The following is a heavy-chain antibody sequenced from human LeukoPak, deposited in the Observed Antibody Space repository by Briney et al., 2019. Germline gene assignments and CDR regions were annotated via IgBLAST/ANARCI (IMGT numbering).Heavy chain of an antibody. D-gene: IGHD7-27*01. CDR2: ITNDGNYE. J-gene: IGHJ4*02. Sequence: TGGSLRLSCAASGFTFSTYGVHWVRQAPGKGLEWVAVITNDGNYEKYADAVRGRFTISRDNSKNTLYLQMNSLSAEDTAVYYCARDSITGDNSLDFWGRGTLVTVSS. CDR1: GFTFSTYG. V-gene: IGHV3-33*05. CDR3: ARDSITGDNSLDF.